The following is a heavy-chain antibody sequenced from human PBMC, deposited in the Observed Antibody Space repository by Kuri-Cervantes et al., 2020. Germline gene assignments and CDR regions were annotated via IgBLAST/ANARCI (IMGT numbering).Heavy chain of an antibody. D-gene: IGHD1-1*01. J-gene: IGHJ5*02. CDR2: IHHSGST. V-gene: IGHV4-4*02. Sequence: SETLSLTCTVSGDSINSDNWWSWARQPPGKGLEWIGEIHHSGSTAYNPSLKSRVNLSVDKSKNQFSLQVNSVTAADTAVYYCARSTSLNWNDEAGEWFDPWGQGTLVTVSS. CDR3: ARSTSLNWNDEAGEWFDP. CDR1: GDSINSDNW.